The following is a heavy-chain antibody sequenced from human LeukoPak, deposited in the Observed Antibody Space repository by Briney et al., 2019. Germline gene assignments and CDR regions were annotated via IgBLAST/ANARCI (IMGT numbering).Heavy chain of an antibody. Sequence: GGSLRLSCAASGFTFDDYALHWVRQAPGKGLEWVSGISWNSGSIGYADSVKGRFTISRDNAKNSLYLQMNSLRAEDTALYYCAKGGYHDSSGYYSFDYWGQGTLVTVSS. D-gene: IGHD3-22*01. V-gene: IGHV3-9*01. J-gene: IGHJ4*02. CDR3: AKGGYHDSSGYYSFDY. CDR1: GFTFDDYA. CDR2: ISWNSGSI.